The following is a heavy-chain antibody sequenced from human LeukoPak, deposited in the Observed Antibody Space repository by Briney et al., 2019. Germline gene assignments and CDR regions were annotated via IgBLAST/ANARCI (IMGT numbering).Heavy chain of an antibody. Sequence: GASVKVSCKASGGTFSSYAISWVRQAPGQGLEWMGRIIPILGIANYAQKFQGRVTITADKSTSTAYMELSSLRSEDTAVYYCARVGTMVRGKYGMDVWGQGTTVTVSS. J-gene: IGHJ6*02. V-gene: IGHV1-69*04. D-gene: IGHD3-10*01. CDR1: GGTFSSYA. CDR3: ARVGTMVRGKYGMDV. CDR2: IIPILGIA.